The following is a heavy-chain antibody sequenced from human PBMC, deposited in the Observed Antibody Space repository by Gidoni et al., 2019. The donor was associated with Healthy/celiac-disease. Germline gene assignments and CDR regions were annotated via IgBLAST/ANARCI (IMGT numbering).Heavy chain of an antibody. J-gene: IGHJ4*02. CDR2: ISSSSSYI. V-gene: IGHV3-21*01. Sequence: EVQLVESGGGLVKPGGSLRLSCAASGFTFSSYSMNWVRQAPGKGLEWVSSISSSSSYIYYADSVKGRFTISRDNAKNSLYLQMNSLRAEDTAVYYCAGIVGDYFDYWGQGTLVTVSS. D-gene: IGHD1-26*01. CDR3: AGIVGDYFDY. CDR1: GFTFSSYS.